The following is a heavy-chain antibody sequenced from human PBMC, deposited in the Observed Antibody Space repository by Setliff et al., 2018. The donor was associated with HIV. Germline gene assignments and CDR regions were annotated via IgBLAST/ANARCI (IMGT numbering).Heavy chain of an antibody. Sequence: ASVKVSCKAPGYTLTTYGISWVRQAPGQGPEWMGWINTETGNPMYAQGFRGRLVFSLDTSVNTAYLQINSLKAEDTAMYYCARVGSYWSTFDYWGQGALVTVSS. V-gene: IGHV7-4-1*02. D-gene: IGHD2-8*02. CDR3: ARVGSYWSTFDY. CDR1: GYTLTTYG. J-gene: IGHJ4*02. CDR2: INTETGNP.